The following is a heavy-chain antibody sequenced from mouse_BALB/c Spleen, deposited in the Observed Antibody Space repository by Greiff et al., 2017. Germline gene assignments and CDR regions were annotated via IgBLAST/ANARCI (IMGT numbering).Heavy chain of an antibody. CDR3: ARGTTVVEWYFDV. Sequence: VQLQQSGAELVKPGASVKLSCTASGFNIKDTYMHWVKQRPEQGLEWIGRIDPANGNTKYDPKFQGKATITADTSSNTAYLQLSSLTSEDTAVYYCARGTTVVEWYFDVWGAGTTVTVSS. D-gene: IGHD1-1*01. J-gene: IGHJ1*01. V-gene: IGHV14-3*02. CDR1: GFNIKDTY. CDR2: IDPANGNT.